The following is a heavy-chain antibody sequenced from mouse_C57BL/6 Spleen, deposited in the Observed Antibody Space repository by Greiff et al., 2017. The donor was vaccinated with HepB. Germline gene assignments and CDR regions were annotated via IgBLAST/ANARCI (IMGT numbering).Heavy chain of an antibody. J-gene: IGHJ2*01. CDR2: ISYDGSN. Sequence: EVQLQQSGPGLVKPSQSLSLTCSVTGYSITSGYYWNWIRQFPGNKLEWMGYISYDGSNNYNPSLKNRISITRDTSKNQFFLKLNSVTTEDTATYYCARAEGGGDYFDYWGQGTTLTVSS. CDR3: ARAEGGGDYFDY. CDR1: GYSITSGYY. V-gene: IGHV3-6*01.